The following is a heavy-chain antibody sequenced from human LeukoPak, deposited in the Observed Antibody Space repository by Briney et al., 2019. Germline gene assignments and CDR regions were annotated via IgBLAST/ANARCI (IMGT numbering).Heavy chain of an antibody. CDR3: AGDSSSWLGTNWFDP. J-gene: IGHJ5*02. Sequence: KPGGSLRLSCAASGFTFSSYSMNWVRQAPGKGLEWVSSISSSSSYIYYADSVKGRFTISRDNAKNSLYLQMNSLRAEDTAVYYCAGDSSSWLGTNWFDPWGQGTLVTVSS. CDR1: GFTFSSYS. V-gene: IGHV3-21*01. CDR2: ISSSSSYI. D-gene: IGHD6-13*01.